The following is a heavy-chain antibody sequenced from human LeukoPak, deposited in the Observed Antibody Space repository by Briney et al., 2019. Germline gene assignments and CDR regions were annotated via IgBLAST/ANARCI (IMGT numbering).Heavy chain of an antibody. CDR2: ISSSGITI. V-gene: IGHV3-11*04. CDR1: GFTFSDYY. CDR3: ARDRNYYDSSGYHRVDY. Sequence: GGSLRLSCAASGFTFSDYYMSWIRQAPGKELEWVSYISSSGITIYYADSVKGRFTISRDNAKNSLYLQMNSLRAEDTAVYYCARDRNYYDSSGYHRVDYWGQGTLVTVSS. J-gene: IGHJ4*02. D-gene: IGHD3-22*01.